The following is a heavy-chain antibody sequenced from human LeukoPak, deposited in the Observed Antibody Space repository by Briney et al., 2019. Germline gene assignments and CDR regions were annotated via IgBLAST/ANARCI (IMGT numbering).Heavy chain of an antibody. CDR2: IYYSGST. J-gene: IGHJ4*02. Sequence: SETLSLTCTVSGGSISSYYWSWIRQPPGKGLEWIGYIYYSGSTNYNPSLKSRVTISVDTSKNQFSLKLSSVTAADTAVYYRARVVGVYYFDYWGQGTLVTVSS. CDR3: ARVVGVYYFDY. CDR1: GGSISSYY. V-gene: IGHV4-59*01. D-gene: IGHD5/OR15-5a*01.